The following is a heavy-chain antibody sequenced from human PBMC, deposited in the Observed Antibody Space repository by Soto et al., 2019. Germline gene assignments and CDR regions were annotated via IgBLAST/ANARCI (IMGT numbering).Heavy chain of an antibody. CDR3: ARDEGVILPTTTQSGLDP. Sequence: GGSLRLSCAASGFTFSSSSMNWVRQAPGKGLEWVSSISSSSKYIYYADSVRGRFTISRDNARNSLYLQMNSLRADDTAVYYCARDEGVILPTTTQSGLDPWGQGTLDTFSS. CDR2: ISSSSKYI. V-gene: IGHV3-21*01. J-gene: IGHJ5*02. D-gene: IGHD2-8*01. CDR1: GFTFSSSS.